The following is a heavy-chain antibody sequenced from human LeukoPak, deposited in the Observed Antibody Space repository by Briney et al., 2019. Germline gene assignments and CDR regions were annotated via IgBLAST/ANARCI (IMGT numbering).Heavy chain of an antibody. J-gene: IGHJ6*04. CDR3: ARAPDCSSTSCYYYYYDMDV. CDR1: GFTFSSYA. CDR2: ISYDGSNK. D-gene: IGHD2-2*01. Sequence: PGRSLRLSCAASGFTFSSYAMHWVRQAPGKGLEWVAVISYDGSNKYYADSVKGRFTISRDNSKNTLYLQVNSLRAEDTAVYYCARAPDCSSTSCYYYYYDMDVWGKGTTVTVSS. V-gene: IGHV3-30*04.